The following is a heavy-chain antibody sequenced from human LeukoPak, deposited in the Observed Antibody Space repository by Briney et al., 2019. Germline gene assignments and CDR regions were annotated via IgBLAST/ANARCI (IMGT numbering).Heavy chain of an antibody. CDR1: GFTFSSYW. D-gene: IGHD6-13*01. V-gene: IGHV3-7*01. J-gene: IGHJ4*02. Sequence: GGSLRPSCAASGFTFSSYWMSWVRQAPGKGLEWVANIKQDGSEKYYVDSVKGRFTISRDNSKNTLYLQMNSLRAEDTAVYYCARAGIAAAAGTFDYWGQGTLVTVSS. CDR2: IKQDGSEK. CDR3: ARAGIAAAAGTFDY.